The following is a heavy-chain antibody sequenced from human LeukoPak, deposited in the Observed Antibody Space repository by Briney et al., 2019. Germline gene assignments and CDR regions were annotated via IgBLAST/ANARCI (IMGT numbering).Heavy chain of an antibody. CDR2: INPSGGST. J-gene: IGHJ4*02. V-gene: IGHV1-46*01. CDR1: GYTFTSYY. Sequence: ASVKVSCKASGYTFTSYYMHWVRQAPGQGLEWMGIINPSGGSTSYAQKFQGRVTMTRDTSTSTVYMELSSLRSEDTAVYYCARAGTRTSFYSSGTYWGQGTLVTVSS. D-gene: IGHD3-22*01. CDR3: ARAGTRTSFYSSGTY.